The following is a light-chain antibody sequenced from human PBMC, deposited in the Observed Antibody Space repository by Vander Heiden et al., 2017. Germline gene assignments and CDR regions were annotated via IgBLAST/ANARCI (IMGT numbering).Light chain of an antibody. V-gene: IGLV2-14*03. CDR2: DVS. J-gene: IGLJ3*02. CDR1: SSDVGGYNF. CDR3: SSYTSSSTLV. Sequence: QSALTQPASVSGSPGQSLTISCTGTSSDVGGYNFVSWYQQHTGKAPKLMIYDVSNRPSGVSNRFSGSKSGNRACLTISGLQAEDEADYYCSSYTSSSTLVFGGGTKLTVL.